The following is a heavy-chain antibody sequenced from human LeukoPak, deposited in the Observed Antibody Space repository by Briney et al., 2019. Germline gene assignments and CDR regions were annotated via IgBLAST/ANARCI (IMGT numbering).Heavy chain of an antibody. CDR3: ARDSVAGSSSWYDYYYYGMDV. CDR1: GFTVSSNS. CDR2: ISSSGSTI. Sequence: GGSLRLSCAASGFTVSSNSMSWIRQAPGKGLEWVSYISSSGSTIYYADSVKGRFTISRDNAKNSLYLQMNSLRAEDTAVYYCARDSVAGSSSWYDYYYYGMDVWGQGTTVTVSS. V-gene: IGHV3-11*01. J-gene: IGHJ6*02. D-gene: IGHD6-13*01.